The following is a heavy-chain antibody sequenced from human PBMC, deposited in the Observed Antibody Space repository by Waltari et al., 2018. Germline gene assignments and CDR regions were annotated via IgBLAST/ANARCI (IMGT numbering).Heavy chain of an antibody. CDR3: ARDLDVDSSGYPYYFDY. CDR1: GCTFSSYW. CDR2: IKQDGSEK. J-gene: IGHJ4*02. D-gene: IGHD3-22*01. Sequence: EVQLVESGGGLVQPGGSLRLSCAASGCTFSSYWMSWVRQAPGRGLEWVANIKQDGSEKYYVDSVKGRFTISRDNAKNSLYLQMNSLRAEDTAVYYCARDLDVDSSGYPYYFDYWGQGTLVTVSS. V-gene: IGHV3-7*01.